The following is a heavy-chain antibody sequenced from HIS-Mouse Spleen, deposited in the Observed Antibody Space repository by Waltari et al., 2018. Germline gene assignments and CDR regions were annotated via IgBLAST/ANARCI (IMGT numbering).Heavy chain of an antibody. CDR2: SDYSGST. D-gene: IGHD3-22*01. J-gene: IGHJ5*02. CDR3: ARNRITMIVVVTPNWFDP. CDR1: GGHSSSSSYH. V-gene: IGHV4-39*01. Sequence: QLQLQESGPGLVKPSETRSLTCTVSGGHSSSSSYHWGWIRNTPGKGLEWIGGSDYSGSTYYNPSLKRRVTISVDTSKNQFSLKLSSVTAADTAVYYCARNRITMIVVVTPNWFDPWGQGTLVTVSS.